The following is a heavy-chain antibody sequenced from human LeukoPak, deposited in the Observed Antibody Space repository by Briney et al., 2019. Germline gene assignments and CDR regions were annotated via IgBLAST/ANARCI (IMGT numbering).Heavy chain of an antibody. CDR1: GYTFSRHG. J-gene: IGHJ6*03. CDR3: ARTAGPNYYDYFMDV. V-gene: IGHV5-51*01. CDR2: IYPGDSDT. Sequence: GESLKISCQGSGYTFSRHGIGWVRQMPGEGLEWMGIIYPGDSDTRYNPSFEGRVTISADKSISTAYLQWISLKASDTAIYYCARTAGPNYYDYFMDVWGKGTSVTVSS.